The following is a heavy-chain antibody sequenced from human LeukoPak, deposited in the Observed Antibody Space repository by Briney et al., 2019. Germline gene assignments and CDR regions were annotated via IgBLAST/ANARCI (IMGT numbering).Heavy chain of an antibody. CDR3: ARAPSEDTYYFDY. V-gene: IGHV4-30-4*01. CDR2: IYYSGST. CDR1: RGSIRSGDYY. Sequence: SETLSLTCTVSRGSIRSGDYYWSWIRQPPGKGLEWIGYIYYSGSTYYNPSLKSRVTISVDTSKNQFSLKLSSVTAADTAVYYCARAPSEDTYYFDYWGQGTLVTVSS. J-gene: IGHJ4*02.